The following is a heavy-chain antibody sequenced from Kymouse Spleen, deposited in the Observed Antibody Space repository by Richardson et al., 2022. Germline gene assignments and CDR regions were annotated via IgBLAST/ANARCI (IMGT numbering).Heavy chain of an antibody. CDR3: AKVQGDYGGQVSYYYYGMDV. D-gene: IGHD4-23*01. CDR2: ISYDGSNK. V-gene: IGHV3-30*18. Sequence: QVQLVESGGGVVQPGRSLRLSCAASGFTFSSYGMHWVRQAPGKGLEWVAVISYDGSNKYYADSVKGRFTISRDNSKNTLYLQMNSLRAEDTAVYYCAKVQGDYGGQVSYYYYGMDVWGQGTTVTVSS. CDR1: GFTFSSYG. J-gene: IGHJ6*02.